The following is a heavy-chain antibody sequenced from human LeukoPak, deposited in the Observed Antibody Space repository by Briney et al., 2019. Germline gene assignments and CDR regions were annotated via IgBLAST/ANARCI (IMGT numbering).Heavy chain of an antibody. V-gene: IGHV3-21*04. Sequence: PGGSLRLSCAASGFTFSSYSMNWVRQAPGKGLEWVSSISSSSNYIYYADSVKGRFTISRDNSKNTLYLQMNSLRAEDTAVYYCAKDLGKFVGATEDAFDIWGQGTMVTVSS. J-gene: IGHJ3*02. D-gene: IGHD1-26*01. CDR1: GFTFSSYS. CDR3: AKDLGKFVGATEDAFDI. CDR2: ISSSSNYI.